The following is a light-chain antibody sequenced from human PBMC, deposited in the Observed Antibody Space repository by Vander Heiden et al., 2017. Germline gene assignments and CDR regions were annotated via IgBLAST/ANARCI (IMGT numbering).Light chain of an antibody. J-gene: IGLJ1*01. CDR3: SSYTSSNTLV. Sequence: QSALTQPASVSGSAGPSITISCTGTSSDVGAYNYVSCYQQHPGKAPKLIIYDVTNRPSGVSNRFSGSKSGNTASLTTSGLQAEDEADYYCSSYTSSNTLVFGTGTKVTVL. CDR1: SSDVGAYNY. V-gene: IGLV2-14*03. CDR2: DVT.